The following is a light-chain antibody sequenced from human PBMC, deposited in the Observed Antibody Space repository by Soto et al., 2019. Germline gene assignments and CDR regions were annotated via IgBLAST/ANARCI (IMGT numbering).Light chain of an antibody. CDR3: GAWDGSLSVVL. J-gene: IGLJ2*01. CDR1: SANIGSNY. Sequence: QSVLTQPPSVSAAPGQKVTISCSGSSANIGSNYVSWYQHLPGTAPKLVIYDSDRRPSEIPDRFSGSKSGTSATLDITGLQTGDEADYDCGAWDGSLSVVLFGGGTKVTVL. CDR2: DSD. V-gene: IGLV1-51*01.